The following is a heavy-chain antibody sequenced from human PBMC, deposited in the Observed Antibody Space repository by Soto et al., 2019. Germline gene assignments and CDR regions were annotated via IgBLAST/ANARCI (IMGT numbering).Heavy chain of an antibody. D-gene: IGHD1-26*01. CDR1: VFTFGEYA. Sequence: HPRWSLRLSCSASVFTFGEYAMHWVRQAPGKGLEWVSCISWNSGNIDYADSVKGRFTVSRDNTKNSLSLQMNSLRPEDTALYYCAKGDFGESYSGVLASWGQGTLVTVSS. CDR3: AKGDFGESYSGVLAS. CDR2: ISWNSGNI. V-gene: IGHV3-9*01. J-gene: IGHJ4*02.